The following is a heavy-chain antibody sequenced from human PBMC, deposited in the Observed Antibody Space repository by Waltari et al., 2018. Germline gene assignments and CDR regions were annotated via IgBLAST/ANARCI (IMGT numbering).Heavy chain of an antibody. D-gene: IGHD3-3*01. CDR1: VASLHSYY. Sequence: QVQLQPWGAGLLTPSETLSLPCSVHVASLHSYYLRWVRHGPGKGLEWIGQIRHPENPNYNPSLQSRVAVSIDTSRNQFSLRVFSVTAADTGLYFCTRGGNYDFWSHSPFVDPWGQGTQVTVSS. CDR3: TRGGNYDFWSHSPFVDP. CDR2: IRHPENP. V-gene: IGHV4-34*01. J-gene: IGHJ5*02.